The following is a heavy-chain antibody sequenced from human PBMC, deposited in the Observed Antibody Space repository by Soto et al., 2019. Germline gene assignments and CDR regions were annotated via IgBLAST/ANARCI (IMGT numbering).Heavy chain of an antibody. CDR3: AGRYCSSTSCPDYYYYGMDV. J-gene: IGHJ6*02. CDR2: INAGNGNT. D-gene: IGHD2-2*01. CDR1: GYTFTSYA. V-gene: IGHV1-3*01. Sequence: QVPLVQSGAEVKKPGASVKVSCKASGYTFTSYAMHWVRQAPGQRLEWMGWINAGNGNTKYSQKLQGRVTITRDTSASTAYMELSSLRSEDTAVYYCAGRYCSSTSCPDYYYYGMDVWGQGNTVTVSS.